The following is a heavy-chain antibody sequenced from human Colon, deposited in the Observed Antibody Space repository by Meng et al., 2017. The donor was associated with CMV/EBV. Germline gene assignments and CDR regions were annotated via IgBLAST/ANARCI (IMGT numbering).Heavy chain of an antibody. J-gene: IGHJ5*02. V-gene: IGHV3-21*01. CDR3: VREVRRSWFDP. CDR1: GFTFGTYT. D-gene: IGHD3-10*01. Sequence: LSGEVSGFTFGTYTMSWVRQAPGKGLEWVASINSYAYNIGYADSVKGRFTISRDNAKNSLYLQMNSLGAEDTAVYFCVREVRRSWFDPWGQGTLVTVSS. CDR2: INSYAYNI.